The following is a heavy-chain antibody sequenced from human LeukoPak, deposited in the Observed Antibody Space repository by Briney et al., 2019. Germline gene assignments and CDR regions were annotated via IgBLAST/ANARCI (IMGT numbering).Heavy chain of an antibody. Sequence: PGGSLRLSCAASGFTFDDYAMHWVRQAPGKGLEWVSLISWDGGSTYYADSVKGRFTISRDNGKNSLYLQMNSLRAEDTALYYCAKDIRFRIVGGIDYWGQGTLVTVSS. D-gene: IGHD1-26*01. CDR1: GFTFDDYA. CDR2: ISWDGGST. J-gene: IGHJ4*02. V-gene: IGHV3-43D*03. CDR3: AKDIRFRIVGGIDY.